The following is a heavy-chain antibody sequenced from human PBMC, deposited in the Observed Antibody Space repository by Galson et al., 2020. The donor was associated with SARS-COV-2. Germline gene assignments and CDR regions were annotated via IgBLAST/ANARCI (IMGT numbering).Heavy chain of an antibody. V-gene: IGHV3-30*03. Sequence: GGPLRLSRATSGFTFRSYGMHWARPAPGQGLEWVAVISYDGRNKHYANPVKGRFTISRDNSKNTLYLQVNSLRAEDTAVYYCARATAAGYYYGMDVWGQGTTVSVSS. CDR1: GFTFRSYG. D-gene: IGHD6-25*01. CDR3: ARATAAGYYYGMDV. J-gene: IGHJ6*02. CDR2: ISYDGRNK.